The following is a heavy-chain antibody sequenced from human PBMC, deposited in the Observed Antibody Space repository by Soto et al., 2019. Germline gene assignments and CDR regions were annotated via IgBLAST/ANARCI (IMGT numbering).Heavy chain of an antibody. V-gene: IGHV3-23*01. J-gene: IGHJ3*02. D-gene: IGHD1-26*01. CDR1: GFTFSSYA. CDR3: ARVLGPLGGAGAFDI. CDR2: ISGSGGST. Sequence: PGGSLRLSCAASGFTFSSYAMSWVRQAPGKGLEWVSAISGSGGSTYYADSVKGRFTISRDNSKNTLYLQMNSLRAEDTAVYYCARVLGPLGGAGAFDIWGQGTMVTVSS.